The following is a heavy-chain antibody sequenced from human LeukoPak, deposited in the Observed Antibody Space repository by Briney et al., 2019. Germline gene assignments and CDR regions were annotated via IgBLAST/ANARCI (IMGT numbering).Heavy chain of an antibody. CDR3: ARTPGRWLAHLDY. D-gene: IGHD6-19*01. CDR2: IYYSGST. V-gene: IGHV4-39*07. Sequence: SETLSLTCTVSGGSISSSSYYWGWIRQPPGKGLEWIGSIYYSGSTNYNPSLKSRVTISVDTSKNQFSLKLSSVTAADTAVYYCARTPGRWLAHLDYWGQGTLVTVSS. J-gene: IGHJ4*02. CDR1: GGSISSSSYY.